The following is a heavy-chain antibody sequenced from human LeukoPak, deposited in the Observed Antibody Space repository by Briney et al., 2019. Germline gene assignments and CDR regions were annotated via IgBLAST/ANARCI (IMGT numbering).Heavy chain of an antibody. CDR1: GFTFSSYA. CDR2: ISCSGGST. J-gene: IGHJ4*02. Sequence: PGGSPRLSCAASGFTFSSYAMSWVRQAPGKGLEWVSAISCSGGSTYYADSVKGRFTISRDNSKNTLYLQMNSLRAEDTAVYYCAKDLKEGRYYFDYWGQGTLVTVSS. CDR3: AKDLKEGRYYFDY. V-gene: IGHV3-23*01.